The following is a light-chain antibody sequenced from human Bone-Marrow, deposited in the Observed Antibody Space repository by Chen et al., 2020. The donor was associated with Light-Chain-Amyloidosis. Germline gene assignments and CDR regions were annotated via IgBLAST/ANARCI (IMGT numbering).Light chain of an antibody. CDR1: QSVLSTSNNKNY. Sequence: DIVMTQSPDSLAVSLGERATINCKSTQSVLSTSNNKNYIAWYQQKPGQPPKLLVSWASMRESGVPDRLSGSGSGTDSTLTISSLQAEDVAVYYCQQYLSAPLTFGGGTKVEIK. CDR2: WAS. V-gene: IGKV4-1*01. J-gene: IGKJ4*01. CDR3: QQYLSAPLT.